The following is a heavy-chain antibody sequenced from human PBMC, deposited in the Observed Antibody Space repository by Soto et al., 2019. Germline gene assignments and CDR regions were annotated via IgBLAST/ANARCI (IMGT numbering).Heavy chain of an antibody. D-gene: IGHD2-2*01. J-gene: IGHJ4*02. CDR2: ISHDGSGK. Sequence: QVQLVESGGGVVQPGRSLRLSCVASGFTFSSYGMHWVRQAPGKGLEWVAVISHDGSGKSYADSVKGRFTISRDNSKNTLYLQMNSLRAEDTAVYYCAKDRSSSWTFDYWGQGTLVTVSS. CDR3: AKDRSSSWTFDY. V-gene: IGHV3-30*18. CDR1: GFTFSSYG.